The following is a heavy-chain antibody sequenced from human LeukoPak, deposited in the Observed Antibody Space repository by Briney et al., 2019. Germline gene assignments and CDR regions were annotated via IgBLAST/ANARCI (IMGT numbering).Heavy chain of an antibody. CDR1: GGSFSGYY. J-gene: IGHJ5*02. D-gene: IGHD5-12*01. CDR3: ARGGRNGYDLVSGEFDP. Sequence: SETLSLTCAVYGGSFSGYYWSWLRQPPGKGLEWIGEINHSGSTNYNPPLKSRVTISVDTSKNQYSLKLSSVTAADTAVYYCARGGRNGYDLVSGEFDPWGQGTLVTVSS. CDR2: INHSGST. V-gene: IGHV4-34*01.